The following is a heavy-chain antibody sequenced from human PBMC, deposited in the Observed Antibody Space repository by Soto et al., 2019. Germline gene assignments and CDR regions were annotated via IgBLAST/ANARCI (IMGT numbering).Heavy chain of an antibody. J-gene: IGHJ4*02. Sequence: GGSLRLSCAASGFTFSSYAMHWVRQAPGKGLEWVAVISYDGSNKYYADSVKGRFTISRDNSKNTLYLQMNSLRAEDTAVYYCAREGSYYYDSSGYYDYFDYWGQGTLVTVSS. D-gene: IGHD3-22*01. V-gene: IGHV3-30-3*01. CDR2: ISYDGSNK. CDR1: GFTFSSYA. CDR3: AREGSYYYDSSGYYDYFDY.